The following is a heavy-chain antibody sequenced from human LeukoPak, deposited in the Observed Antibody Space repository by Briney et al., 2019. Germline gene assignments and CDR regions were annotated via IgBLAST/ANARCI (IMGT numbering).Heavy chain of an antibody. D-gene: IGHD2-21*01. CDR1: GYSFTDYY. V-gene: IGHV1-2*02. CDR2: INPNSGGT. CDR3: ARADRLHGGPYLIGP. Sequence: GAPVKVSRKTSGYSFTDYYMHWVRQAPGQGLEWMGWINPNSGGTSSAQKFQGRVTMTRDTSISTVYMEVSRLTSDDTAIYYCARADRLHGGPYLIGPWGQGTLVTVSS. J-gene: IGHJ5*02.